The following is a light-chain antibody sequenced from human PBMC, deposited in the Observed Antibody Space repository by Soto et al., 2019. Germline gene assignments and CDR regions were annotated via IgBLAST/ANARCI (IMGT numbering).Light chain of an antibody. CDR3: AAWDDSLNVA. V-gene: IGLV1-44*01. J-gene: IGLJ2*01. Sequence: QSVLTQPPSASGTPGQRVTISCSGGSSNLGSHTVNWYQQLPGTAPTLLIYSNNQRPSGVPDRFSGSKSGTSASLAISGLQSEDEADYYCAAWDDSLNVAFGGGTKVTVL. CDR1: SSNLGSHT. CDR2: SNN.